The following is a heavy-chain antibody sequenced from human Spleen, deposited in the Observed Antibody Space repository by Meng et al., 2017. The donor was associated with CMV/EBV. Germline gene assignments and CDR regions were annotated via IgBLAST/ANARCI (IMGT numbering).Heavy chain of an antibody. J-gene: IGHJ6*02. D-gene: IGHD3-3*01. CDR3: AMGGFWSGYYIYYYYYGMDV. Sequence: SETLSLTCTVSGGSVSSGSYYWSWIRQPPGKGLEWIGYIYYSGSTNYNPSLKSRVTISVDTSKNQFSLKLSSVTAADTAVYYCAMGGFWSGYYIYYYYYGMDVWGQGTTVTVSS. CDR2: IYYSGST. CDR1: GGSVSSGSYY. V-gene: IGHV4-61*01.